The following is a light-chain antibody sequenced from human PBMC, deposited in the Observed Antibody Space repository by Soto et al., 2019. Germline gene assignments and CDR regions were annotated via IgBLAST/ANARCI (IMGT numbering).Light chain of an antibody. CDR1: QSISSW. CDR3: QQYNGYSRT. Sequence: DIQMTQSPSTLSASVGDRVTITCRASQSISSWLAWYQQKPGKAPYLLTSDVSSLERGVPSRFSGSGSGTEFTLTISSMQPDDFATFYCQQYNGYSRTFGQGTKVDIK. J-gene: IGKJ1*01. CDR2: DVS. V-gene: IGKV1-5*01.